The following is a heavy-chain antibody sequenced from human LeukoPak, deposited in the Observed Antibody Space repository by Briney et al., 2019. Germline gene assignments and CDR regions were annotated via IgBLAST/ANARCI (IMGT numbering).Heavy chain of an antibody. D-gene: IGHD5-18*01. J-gene: IGHJ6*03. CDR1: GFTFSSYG. CDR3: AKEGGQDTAMVTIYYMDV. Sequence: GGSLRLSCAASGFTFSSYGMHWVRQAPGKGLEWVAFIRYDGSNKYYADSVKGRFTISRDNSKSTLYLQMNSLRAEDTAVYYCAKEGGQDTAMVTIYYMDVWGKGTTVTVSS. CDR2: IRYDGSNK. V-gene: IGHV3-30*02.